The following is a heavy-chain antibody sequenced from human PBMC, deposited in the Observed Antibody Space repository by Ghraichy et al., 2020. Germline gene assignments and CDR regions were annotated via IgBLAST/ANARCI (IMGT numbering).Heavy chain of an antibody. CDR2: IFYSGST. D-gene: IGHD3-9*01. CDR3: ARQNYDILTGNYIWYFDL. J-gene: IGHJ2*01. V-gene: IGHV4-59*08. CDR1: GGSISTYY. Sequence: SETLSLTCTVSGGSISTYYWSWVRQPPGKGLEWIRYIFYSGSTHYNSSLKSRVTISVDTSKNQFSLKLSSVTAADTAVYYCARQNYDILTGNYIWYFDLWGRGTLVTVSS.